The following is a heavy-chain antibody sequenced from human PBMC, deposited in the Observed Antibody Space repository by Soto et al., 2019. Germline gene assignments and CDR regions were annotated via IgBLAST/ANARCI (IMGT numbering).Heavy chain of an antibody. CDR2: ISASGGST. D-gene: IGHD6-13*01. J-gene: IGHJ4*02. Sequence: GGSLRLSCAASGFTFSNYAMNWVRQAPGKGLEWVSGISASGGSTHYADYEKGRFTISRDNSKNTVYQQINSLRAEDTAVYHCAKDRGSTAARFDYWGQGTVVTVSS. CDR1: GFTFSNYA. V-gene: IGHV3-23*01. CDR3: AKDRGSTAARFDY.